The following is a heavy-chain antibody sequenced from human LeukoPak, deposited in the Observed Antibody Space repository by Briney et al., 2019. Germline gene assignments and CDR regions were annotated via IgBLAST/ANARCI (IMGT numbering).Heavy chain of an antibody. CDR2: ISAYNGNT. V-gene: IGHV1-18*01. CDR1: GYTFTSYG. CDR3: ARGRLEGVVVTSYGMDV. Sequence: GASVKVSCEASGYTFTSYGISWVRQAPGQGLEWMGWISAYNGNTNYAQKLQGRVTMTTDTSTSTAYMELRSLRSDDTAVYYCARGRLEGVVVTSYGMDVWGQGTTVTVSS. J-gene: IGHJ6*02. D-gene: IGHD2-21*02.